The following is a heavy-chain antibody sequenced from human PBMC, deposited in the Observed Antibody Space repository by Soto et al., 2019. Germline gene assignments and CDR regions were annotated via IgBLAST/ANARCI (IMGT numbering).Heavy chain of an antibody. CDR2: IFSGGGT. Sequence: VQVVESGGGLIQPGGSLRLSCEVSGFSVTANYMSWVRQAPGKGLEWVSVIFSGGGTDYVDSVKGRFTISRDISKSTLYLQMNSLRAEDTAVYYCHGYGYWCQGTLVTVSS. CDR1: GFSVTANY. CDR3: HGYGY. D-gene: IGHD5-12*01. V-gene: IGHV3-53*01. J-gene: IGHJ4*02.